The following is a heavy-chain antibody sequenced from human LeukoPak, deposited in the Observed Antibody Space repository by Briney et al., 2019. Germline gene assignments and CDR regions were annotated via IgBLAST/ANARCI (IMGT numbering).Heavy chain of an antibody. CDR1: GFTFSSYA. V-gene: IGHV3-30-3*01. CDR3: ARADVFDY. CDR2: ISYDGSNK. J-gene: IGHJ4*02. Sequence: GGSLRLSCAASGFTFSSYAMHWVRQAPGKGLEWVAVISYDGSNKYYADSVKGRFTISRDNSKNTLYLQMNSLRAEDTAVYYCARADVFDYWAREPWSPSPQ.